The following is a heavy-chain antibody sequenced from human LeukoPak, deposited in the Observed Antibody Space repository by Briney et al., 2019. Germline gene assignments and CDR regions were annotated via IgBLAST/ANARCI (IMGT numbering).Heavy chain of an antibody. J-gene: IGHJ6*03. V-gene: IGHV3-21*01. CDR1: GFTFSSYS. CDR3: AREEYSSGWYHYYYMDV. D-gene: IGHD6-19*01. Sequence: GGSLRLSCAASGFTFSSYSMNWVRQAPGEGLEWVSSISSSSSYIYYADSVKGRFTISRGNAKNSLYLQMNSLRAEDTAVHYCAREEYSSGWYHYYYMDVWGKGTTVTVSS. CDR2: ISSSSSYI.